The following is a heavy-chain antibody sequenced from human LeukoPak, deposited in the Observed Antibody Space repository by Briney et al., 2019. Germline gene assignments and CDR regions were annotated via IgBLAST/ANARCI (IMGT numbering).Heavy chain of an antibody. J-gene: IGHJ3*02. Sequence: ASVKVSCKASGYTFTSYGINWVRQAPGQGLEWMGWINTYNGNTIYTQKLQGRVTMTTDTSTSTAYMELRSLRSDDTAVYYCARDFHCSGGSCLDAFDIWGQGTMVTVSS. D-gene: IGHD2-15*01. V-gene: IGHV1-18*01. CDR1: GYTFTSYG. CDR3: ARDFHCSGGSCLDAFDI. CDR2: INTYNGNT.